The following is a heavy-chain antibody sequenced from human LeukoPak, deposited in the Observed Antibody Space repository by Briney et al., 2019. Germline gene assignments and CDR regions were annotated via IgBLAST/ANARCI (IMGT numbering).Heavy chain of an antibody. CDR3: ARGSSGSTYYYMDA. D-gene: IGHD3-22*01. CDR1: GFTFSSYA. J-gene: IGHJ6*03. V-gene: IGHV3-23*01. Sequence: GGSLRLSCAASGFTFSSYAMTWVRQAPGRGLEWISGVSGSGGRTYYAESVKGRFTISRDDLKNTLYLQMNSLRVEETAVYYCARGSSGSTYYYMDAWGKGTTVTVSS. CDR2: VSGSGGRT.